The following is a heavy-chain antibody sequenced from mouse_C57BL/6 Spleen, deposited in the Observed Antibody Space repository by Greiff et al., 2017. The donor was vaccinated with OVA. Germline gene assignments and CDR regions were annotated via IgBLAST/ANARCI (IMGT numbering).Heavy chain of an antibody. CDR3: AREIYDYDTHWYFDV. Sequence: QVHVKQSGAELAKPGASVKLSCKASGYTFTSYWMHWVKQRPGQGLEWIGYINPSSGYTKYNQKFKDKATLTADKSSSTAYMQLSSLTYEDSAVYYCAREIYDYDTHWYFDVWGTGTTVTVSS. CDR2: INPSSGYT. D-gene: IGHD2-4*01. V-gene: IGHV1-7*01. J-gene: IGHJ1*03. CDR1: GYTFTSYW.